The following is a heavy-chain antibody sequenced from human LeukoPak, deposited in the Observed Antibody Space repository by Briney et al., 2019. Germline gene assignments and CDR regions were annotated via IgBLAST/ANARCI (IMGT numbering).Heavy chain of an antibody. Sequence: GGSLRLSCAASGFTFSIYAMNWVRQAPGKGLEWVSYISSSGSTTHYADSVKGRFTISTDNAKNSLYLQMNSLRAEDTAVYYCARVDCSSISCPLDYWGQGTLVAVSS. D-gene: IGHD2-2*01. V-gene: IGHV3-48*03. CDR1: GFTFSIYA. CDR3: ARVDCSSISCPLDY. J-gene: IGHJ4*02. CDR2: ISSSGSTT.